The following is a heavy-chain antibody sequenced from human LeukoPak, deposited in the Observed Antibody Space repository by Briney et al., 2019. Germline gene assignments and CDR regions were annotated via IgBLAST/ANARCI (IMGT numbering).Heavy chain of an antibody. CDR2: INGDGSTT. CDR1: GFTFSSYW. V-gene: IGHV3-74*01. CDR3: VRLNTVTTFDN. Sequence: GGSLRLSCAASGFTFSSYWMHWVRQAPGKGLVWVSRINGDGSTTDYADSVKGRFTISRDNAKNTVYLQMNSLRAEDTAVYYCVRLNTVTTFDNWGQGTLVTVSS. J-gene: IGHJ4*02. D-gene: IGHD4-17*01.